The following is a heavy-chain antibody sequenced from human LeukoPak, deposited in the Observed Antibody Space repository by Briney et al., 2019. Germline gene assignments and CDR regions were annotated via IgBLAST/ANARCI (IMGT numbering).Heavy chain of an antibody. Sequence: ASVKVSCKASGYTFTSYYMHWVRQAPGQGLEWMGIINPSGGSTNYAQKFQGRVTMTRDMSTSTVYMELSSLRSEDTAVYYCARDSRGYSFGYLHYYYYMDVWGKGTTVTVSS. CDR2: INPSGGST. CDR1: GYTFTSYY. V-gene: IGHV1-46*01. CDR3: ARDSRGYSFGYLHYYYYMDV. J-gene: IGHJ6*03. D-gene: IGHD5-18*01.